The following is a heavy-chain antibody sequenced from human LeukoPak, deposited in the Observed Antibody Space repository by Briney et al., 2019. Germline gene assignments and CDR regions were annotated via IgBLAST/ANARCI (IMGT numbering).Heavy chain of an antibody. D-gene: IGHD3-22*01. V-gene: IGHV4-34*01. CDR2: INHSGIT. CDR3: ARSYYYESSGYGDFDY. Sequence: SETLSLTCAVYGGSFSGYYWSWIRQPPAKGQEWIGEINHSGITNYNPSLKSRVTIAVDTSKNQFSLKLTSVTAADTAVYYCARSYYYESSGYGDFDYWGQGALVTVSS. J-gene: IGHJ4*02. CDR1: GGSFSGYY.